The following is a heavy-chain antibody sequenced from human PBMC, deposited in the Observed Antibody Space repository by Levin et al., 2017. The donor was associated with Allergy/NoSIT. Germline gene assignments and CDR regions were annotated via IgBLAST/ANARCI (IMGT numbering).Heavy chain of an antibody. CDR3: ARGGPPNYDYNWGSYRDGYFDY. CDR1: GFTFGDYA. V-gene: IGHV3-49*04. CDR2: IRNKAHGGTT. J-gene: IGHJ4*02. Sequence: GGSLRLSCTGSGFTFGDYAMSWVRQAPGKGLEWVGFIRNKAHGGTTEYAASVKGRLTISRDDSKSLAYLQMNSLKTEDTAVYFCARGGPPNYDYNWGSYRDGYFDYWGQGTLVTVSS. D-gene: IGHD3-16*02.